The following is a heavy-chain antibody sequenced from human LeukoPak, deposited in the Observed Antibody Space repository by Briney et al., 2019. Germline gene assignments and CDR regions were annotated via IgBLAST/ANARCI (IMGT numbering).Heavy chain of an antibody. CDR1: GFSFSAYI. CDR3: TRRYGGHSGWAGYHDS. CDR2: IRSDGSST. V-gene: IGHV3-64*01. J-gene: IGHJ4*02. Sequence: GGSLRLSCVASGFSFSAYIMHWVRQAPGKGLVYVSAIRSDGSSTFYPNSVKGRFTISRDNSKSTLYLQMGSLRAEDTAVYYCTRRYGGHSGWAGYHDSWGQGTLVTVSS. D-gene: IGHD6-19*01.